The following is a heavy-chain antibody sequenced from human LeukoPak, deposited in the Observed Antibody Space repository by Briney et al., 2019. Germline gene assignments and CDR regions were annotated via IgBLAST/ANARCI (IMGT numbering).Heavy chain of an antibody. V-gene: IGHV1-2*02. D-gene: IGHD5-24*01. CDR1: GYTFTGYY. CDR2: INPNSDGT. Sequence: GASVKVSCKASGYTFTGYYMHWVRQAPGQGLEWMGWINPNSDGTNYAQKFQGRVTMTGDTSITTAYMELSRLRPDDTAIYYCAREGDGYNLYYSYYFMDVWGKGTTVTVSS. J-gene: IGHJ6*03. CDR3: AREGDGYNLYYSYYFMDV.